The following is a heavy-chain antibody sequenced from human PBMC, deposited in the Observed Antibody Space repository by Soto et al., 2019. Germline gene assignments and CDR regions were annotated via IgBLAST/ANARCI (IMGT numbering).Heavy chain of an antibody. CDR2: ISGSGDKT. CDR3: AKDHPSIVMEQDAFDV. Sequence: GGSLRLSCAASGFTFSSYAMSWVRQAPGKGPEWVSGISGSGDKTYHADSVKGRFTISRDNSQNTLYLQMNSLRGEDTAVYYWAKDHPSIVMEQDAFDVWGQGTMVTVSS. D-gene: IGHD3-10*01. J-gene: IGHJ3*01. CDR1: GFTFSSYA. V-gene: IGHV3-23*01.